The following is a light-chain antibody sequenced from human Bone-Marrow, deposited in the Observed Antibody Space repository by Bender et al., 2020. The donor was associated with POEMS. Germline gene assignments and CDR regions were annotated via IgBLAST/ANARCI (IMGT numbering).Light chain of an antibody. V-gene: IGLV2-14*01. Sequence: QSALTQPPSVSGSPGQSITISCTGTNTDVGGYNSVSWYQQHPGKAPKLMVFEVSNRPSGVSYRFSGSKSDNTASLTISGLQAEDEADYYCSSYTSRTTLFVFGTGTKVTVL. CDR2: EVS. CDR1: NTDVGGYNS. CDR3: SSYTSRTTLFV. J-gene: IGLJ1*01.